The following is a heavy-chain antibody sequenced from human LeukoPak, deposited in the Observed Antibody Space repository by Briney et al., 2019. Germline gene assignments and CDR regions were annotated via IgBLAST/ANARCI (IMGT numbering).Heavy chain of an antibody. D-gene: IGHD1-26*01. CDR2: IYHGGSA. V-gene: IGHV4-30-2*01. CDR3: ARYFSGGQFKWFDP. J-gene: IGHJ5*02. Sequence: PSQTLSLTCAVSGDSISSGGYSWSWTRQPPGKGLEWIGYIYHGGSAYYSPSLKSRANISVDKSKNQFSLKLSSVTAADTAVYYCARYFSGGQFKWFDPRGQGTLVTVSS. CDR1: GDSISSGGYS.